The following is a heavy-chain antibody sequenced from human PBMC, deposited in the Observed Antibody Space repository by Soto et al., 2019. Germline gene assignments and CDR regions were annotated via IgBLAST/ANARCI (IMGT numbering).Heavy chain of an antibody. V-gene: IGHV3-23*01. D-gene: IGHD3-10*01. CDR1: GFTFSSYA. Sequence: GGSLRLSCAASGFTFSSYAMSWVRQAPGKGLEWVSAISGSGGSTYYADSVKGRFTISRNKSKNTLYLELNSLRAEDTAVYYCAKASGGSGSRPNDYYYYYYMDVWGKGTTVTVSS. CDR3: AKASGGSGSRPNDYYYYYYMDV. J-gene: IGHJ6*03. CDR2: ISGSGGST.